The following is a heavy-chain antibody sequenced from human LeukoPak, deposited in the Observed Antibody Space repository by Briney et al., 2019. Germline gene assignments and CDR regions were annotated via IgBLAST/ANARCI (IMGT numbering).Heavy chain of an antibody. J-gene: IGHJ4*02. CDR3: ATEGGDGYNVGFDY. CDR2: IYSSGSNI. Sequence: PGGSLRLSCAASGFTFSSYEMNWVRQAPGKGLEWVSYIYSSGSNIYYADSVKGRFTISRDHAKNSLYLQMNSLRAEDTAFYYCATEGGDGYNVGFDYWGQGTLVTVSS. CDR1: GFTFSSYE. D-gene: IGHD5-24*01. V-gene: IGHV3-48*03.